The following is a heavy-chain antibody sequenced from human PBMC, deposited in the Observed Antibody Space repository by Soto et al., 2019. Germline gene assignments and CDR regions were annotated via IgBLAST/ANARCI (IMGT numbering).Heavy chain of an antibody. Sequence: GGSLRLSCAASGFTFSNAWMSWVRQAPGKGLEWVGRIKSKTDGGTTDYAAPVKGRFTISRDDSKNTLYLQMNSLKTEDTAVYYCTKNPRITMVRGDSASWFDPWGQGTLVTVSS. V-gene: IGHV3-15*01. CDR3: TKNPRITMVRGDSASWFDP. CDR2: IKSKTDGGTT. J-gene: IGHJ5*02. D-gene: IGHD3-10*01. CDR1: GFTFSNAW.